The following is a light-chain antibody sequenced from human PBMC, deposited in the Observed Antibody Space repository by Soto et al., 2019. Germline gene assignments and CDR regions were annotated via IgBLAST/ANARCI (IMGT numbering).Light chain of an antibody. Sequence: EIVMTQSPATLSVSPGERVTLSCRASQSLTRNLAWYQQKPGQAPRLLIYDASNRATGIPARFSGSGSGTDFTLTISSLEPEDFAVYYCQQRSNWLITFGQGTRLEIK. CDR2: DAS. J-gene: IGKJ5*01. CDR1: QSLTRN. V-gene: IGKV3-11*01. CDR3: QQRSNWLIT.